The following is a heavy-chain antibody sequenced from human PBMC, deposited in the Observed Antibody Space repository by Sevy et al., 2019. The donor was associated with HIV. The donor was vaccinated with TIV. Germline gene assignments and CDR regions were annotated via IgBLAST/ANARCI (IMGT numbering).Heavy chain of an antibody. CDR2: ISSSGSTI. J-gene: IGHJ3*02. D-gene: IGHD4-17*01. V-gene: IGHV3-11*01. CDR3: ARAHDYGDYDDAFDI. CDR1: GFTFSDYY. Sequence: GRSLRLSCAASGFTFSDYYMSWIRQAPGKGLEWVSYISSSGSTIYYADSVKGRFTISRDNAKNSLYLQMNSLRAEDTAVYYCARAHDYGDYDDAFDIWGQGTMVTVSS.